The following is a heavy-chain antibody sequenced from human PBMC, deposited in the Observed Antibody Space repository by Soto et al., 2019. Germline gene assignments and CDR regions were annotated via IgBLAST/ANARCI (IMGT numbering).Heavy chain of an antibody. V-gene: IGHV3-48*03. CDR3: ARGLYHTHVYSYP. Sequence: PGGSLRLSCAVSGFNFSSYDMNWVRQAPGKGLEWISYISSSGDRIYYADSVKGRFTISSDNPKNSLYLQMNSLRAEDTAVYSCARGLYHTHVYSYPWGQGTLVTVSS. CDR2: ISSSGDRI. J-gene: IGHJ5*02. CDR1: GFNFSSYD. D-gene: IGHD2-15*01.